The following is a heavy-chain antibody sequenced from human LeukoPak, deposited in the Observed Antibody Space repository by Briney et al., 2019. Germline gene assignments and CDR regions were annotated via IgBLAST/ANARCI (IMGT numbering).Heavy chain of an antibody. CDR2: ISDSGGST. Sequence: GGSLRLSCAASGLTFSNYAMSWVRQAPGKGLEWVSGISDSGGSTHYADSVKGRFIISRDNSKNTLYLQMNSLRAEDTAVYYCVKRGIMIRIVIIVGFHKEAYYFDCWGQGTLVTVSS. V-gene: IGHV3-23*01. CDR1: GLTFSNYA. J-gene: IGHJ4*02. D-gene: IGHD3-10*01. CDR3: VKRGIMIRIVIIVGFHKEAYYFDC.